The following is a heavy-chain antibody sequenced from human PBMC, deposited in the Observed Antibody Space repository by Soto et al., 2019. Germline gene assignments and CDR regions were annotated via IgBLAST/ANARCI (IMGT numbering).Heavy chain of an antibody. V-gene: IGHV3-11*06. D-gene: IGHD1-1*01. CDR2: ISQTSTYT. CDR3: TTAERGKTGTRV. Sequence: QAQLVESGGGLVNPGGSLRLSCAASGFTFSDYYMSWVRQVPGKGLEWLSYISQTSTYTNYADSVRGRFTIYRDNAKNSLYLQMNSLRAEDTAVYYCTTAERGKTGTRVWGQGTLVTVSS. CDR1: GFTFSDYY. J-gene: IGHJ4*02.